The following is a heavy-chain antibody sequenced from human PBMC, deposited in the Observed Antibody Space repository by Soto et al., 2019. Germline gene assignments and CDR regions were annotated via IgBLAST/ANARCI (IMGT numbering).Heavy chain of an antibody. CDR1: GFTFSTYP. J-gene: IGHJ3*02. V-gene: IGHV3-48*01. Sequence: EVQLVESGGGLVQPGGSLRLSCAVSGFTFSTYPMNWVRQAPGQGLEWISNIRSSSSDTYYADSVKGRFTISRDNAKNSLYLQMNSLSAEDTAVYYCVRDESWAFDIWGQGTMVSVSS. CDR2: IRSSSSDT. D-gene: IGHD3-16*02. CDR3: VRDESWAFDI.